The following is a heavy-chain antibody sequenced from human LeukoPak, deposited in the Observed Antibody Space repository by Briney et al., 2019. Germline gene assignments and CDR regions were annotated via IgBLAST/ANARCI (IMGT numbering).Heavy chain of an antibody. J-gene: IGHJ4*02. CDR1: DGSTKDYY. V-gene: IGHV4-59*01. D-gene: IGHD3-16*02. CDR3: ARAKDSRSRIFDS. CDR2: IYFHGTT. Sequence: PSETLSLTCAVSDGSTKDYYWSWIRQPPGKGLEWIGYIYFHGTTTYNPSLRGRGTISLDTSNNHFSLILTSVTPSDTAAYYCARAKDSRSRIFDSWGQGTLVTVSS.